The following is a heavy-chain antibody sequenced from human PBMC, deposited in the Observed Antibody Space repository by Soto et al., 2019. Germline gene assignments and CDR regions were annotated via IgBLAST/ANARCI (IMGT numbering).Heavy chain of an antibody. D-gene: IGHD2-15*01. Sequence: ASVKVSCKASGYTFTGYYMHWVRQAPGQGLEWMGWINPNSGGANYAQNFKGWVTMTSDTSISTAYMELSRLRSDDTAVYYCASDYCSGGSCYSNLVYWGQGTLVTVSS. CDR2: INPNSGGA. CDR3: ASDYCSGGSCYSNLVY. J-gene: IGHJ4*02. CDR1: GYTFTGYY. V-gene: IGHV1-2*04.